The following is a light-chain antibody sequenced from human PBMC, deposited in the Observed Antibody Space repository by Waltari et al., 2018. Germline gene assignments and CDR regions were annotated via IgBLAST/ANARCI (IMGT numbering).Light chain of an antibody. CDR2: EVS. CDR1: SSDVGSYNL. Sequence: QSALTQPASVSGSPGQSITISCTGTSSDVGSYNLVSWYQRHPGEAPTLIIYEVSKRPSGVSDRFSGSKSGNTAFLTISGPQAEDEADYFCYSYAGSSTFEVFGGGTKLTVL. CDR3: YSYAGSSTFEV. V-gene: IGLV2-23*02. J-gene: IGLJ2*01.